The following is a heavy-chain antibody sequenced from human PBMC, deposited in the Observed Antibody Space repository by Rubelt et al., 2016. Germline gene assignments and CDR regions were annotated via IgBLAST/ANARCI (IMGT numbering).Heavy chain of an antibody. D-gene: IGHD6-19*01. V-gene: IGHV3-23*01. CDR1: GFSFSSYA. CDR2: NSGSCGST. J-gene: IGHJ5*02. CDR3: AKDVSTSVAADWFDP. Sequence: EVQLLDSGGGLVQPGGCLPLSCAASGFSFSSYAMSWVRQAPGKGLEWVSANSGSCGSTYYADSLKGGFSISRANYKNTLYQEMNSLRAEDTAVYYCAKDVSTSVAADWFDPWGQGSLVTVSS.